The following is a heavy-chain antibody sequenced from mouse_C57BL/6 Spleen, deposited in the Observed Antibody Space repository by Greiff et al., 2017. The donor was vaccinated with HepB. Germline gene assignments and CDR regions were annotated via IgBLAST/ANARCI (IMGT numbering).Heavy chain of an antibody. CDR1: GYTFTSYW. D-gene: IGHD2-1*01. V-gene: IGHV1-64*01. J-gene: IGHJ3*01. CDR2: IHPNSGST. Sequence: QVQLQQPGAELVKPGASVKLSCKASGYTFTSYWMHWVKQRPGQGLEWIGMIHPNSGSTNYNEKFKSKATLTVDKSSSTAYMQLSSLTSEDSAVYYCARPYGNYAGFAYWGQGTLVTVSA. CDR3: ARPYGNYAGFAY.